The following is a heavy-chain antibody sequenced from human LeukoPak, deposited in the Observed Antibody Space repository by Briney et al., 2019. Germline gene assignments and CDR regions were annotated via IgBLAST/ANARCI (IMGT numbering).Heavy chain of an antibody. Sequence: PGGSLRLSCAASGFTFSNYWMSWVRQAPGKGLEWVANIQPDGSEKYYVDSVKGRFSISRDNVRNSLYLQMNSLRAEDTAVYYCARETQWYSGYGAQVDYWGQGTLVTVSS. CDR1: GFTFSNYW. V-gene: IGHV3-7*01. J-gene: IGHJ4*02. CDR3: ARETQWYSGYGAQVDY. D-gene: IGHD5-12*01. CDR2: IQPDGSEK.